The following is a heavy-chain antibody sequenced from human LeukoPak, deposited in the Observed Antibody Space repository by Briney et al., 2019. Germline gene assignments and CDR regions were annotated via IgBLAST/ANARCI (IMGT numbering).Heavy chain of an antibody. CDR1: GGSISSYY. V-gene: IGHV4-59*01. CDR2: VHYSGST. D-gene: IGHD3-3*01. Sequence: SETLSLTCTVSGGSISSYYWSWIRQPPGKGLEWIGYVHYSGSTNYNPSLKSRVTISVDTSKNQFSLKLSSVTAADTAVYYCAGTKEWLSYVYWGQGTLVTVSS. J-gene: IGHJ4*02. CDR3: AGTKEWLSYVY.